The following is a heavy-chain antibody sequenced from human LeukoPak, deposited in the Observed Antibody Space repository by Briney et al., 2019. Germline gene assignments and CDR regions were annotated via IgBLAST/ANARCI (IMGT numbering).Heavy chain of an antibody. CDR2: IYYRGST. CDR3: ARDLGVGGSSGWYVFDI. Sequence: SETLSLTCTVSGGSISSYYWSWIRQPPGKGLEWIGYIYYRGSTNYNPSLKSRVTISIDTSKNQFSLKLSSVTAADTAVYYCARDLGVGGSSGWYVFDIWGQGTMVTVSS. J-gene: IGHJ3*02. D-gene: IGHD6-19*01. V-gene: IGHV4-59*01. CDR1: GGSISSYY.